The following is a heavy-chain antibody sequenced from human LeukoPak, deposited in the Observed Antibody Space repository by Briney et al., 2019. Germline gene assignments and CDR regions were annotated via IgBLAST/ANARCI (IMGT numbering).Heavy chain of an antibody. CDR3: ASTPLYYGSGNLDY. V-gene: IGHV4-39*01. J-gene: IGHJ4*02. CDR2: IYYSGST. CDR1: GGSISSSSYY. D-gene: IGHD3-10*01. Sequence: SETLSLTCTVSGGSISSSSYYWGWIRQPPGKGLDWIGSIYYSGSTYYNPSLKIRVTISVDTSKNQFSLKLSSVTAADTAVYYCASTPLYYGSGNLDYWGQGTLVTVSS.